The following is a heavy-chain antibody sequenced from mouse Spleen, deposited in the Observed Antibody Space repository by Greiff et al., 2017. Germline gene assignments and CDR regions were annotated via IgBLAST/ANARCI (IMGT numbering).Heavy chain of an antibody. D-gene: IGHD2-13*01. CDR1: GFTFSSYT. CDR2: ISSGGGNT. Sequence: EVKVVESGGGLVKPGGSLKLSCAASGFTFSSYTMSWVRQTPAKRLEWVATISSGGGNTYYPDSVKGRFTISRDNARNTLYLQMSSLRSEDTAMYYCAREAPYGDHEDFDYWGQGTTLTVSS. CDR3: AREAPYGDHEDFDY. J-gene: IGHJ2*01. V-gene: IGHV5-9*04.